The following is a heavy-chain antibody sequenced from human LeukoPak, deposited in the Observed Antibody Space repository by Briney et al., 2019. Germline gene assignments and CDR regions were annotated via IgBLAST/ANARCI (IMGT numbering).Heavy chain of an antibody. V-gene: IGHV4-34*01. J-gene: IGHJ4*02. CDR2: INHSGST. CDR3: ARHVDIAAAGTTFDY. Sequence: SETLSLTCAVYGGSFSDYYWSWIRQPPGKGLGWVGEINHSGSTNYNPSLKSRVTISVDTSKNQFSLKLSSVTAADTAVYYCARHVDIAAAGTTFDYWGQGTLVTVSS. CDR1: GGSFSDYY. D-gene: IGHD6-13*01.